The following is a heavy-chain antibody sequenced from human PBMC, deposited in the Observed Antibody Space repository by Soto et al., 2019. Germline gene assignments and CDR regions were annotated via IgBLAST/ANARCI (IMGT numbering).Heavy chain of an antibody. J-gene: IGHJ6*03. CDR1: GFTFSNFA. D-gene: IGHD2-2*01. CDR3: AKDTSSSPYYMDV. Sequence: GGSLRLSCAASGFTFSNFAMSWVRHAPGKGLEWVSEISGSTGTTYYADSVKGRFIISRDNSKNTLHLQMNSLRAEDTAVYYCAKDTSSSPYYMDVWGKGTKVTVSS. CDR2: ISGSTGTT. V-gene: IGHV3-23*01.